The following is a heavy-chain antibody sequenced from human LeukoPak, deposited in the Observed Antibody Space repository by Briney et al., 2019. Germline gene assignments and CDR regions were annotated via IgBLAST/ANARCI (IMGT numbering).Heavy chain of an antibody. D-gene: IGHD3-9*01. V-gene: IGHV1-46*01. Sequence: ASVKVSCKASGYTFTSYYMHWVRQAPGQGLEWMGIINLSGGSTSYAQKFQGRVTMTRDTSTSTVYMELSSLRSEDTAVYYCARDHLADILTGYYLPHHWGQGTLVTVSS. J-gene: IGHJ5*02. CDR2: INLSGGST. CDR3: ARDHLADILTGYYLPHH. CDR1: GYTFTSYY.